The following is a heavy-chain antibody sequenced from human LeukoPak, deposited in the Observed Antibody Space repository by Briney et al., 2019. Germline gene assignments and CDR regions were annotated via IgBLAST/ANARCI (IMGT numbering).Heavy chain of an antibody. CDR1: GGSISSYF. CDR2: IYTSGST. Sequence: PSETLSLTCTVSGGSISSYFWSWIRQPAGKGLEWIGRIYTSGSTNYNPSLKSRVIMSVDTSKNQFSLKLSSVTAADTAVYYCARSDMKNWFDPWGQGTLVTVSS. J-gene: IGHJ5*02. D-gene: IGHD2-15*01. V-gene: IGHV4-4*07. CDR3: ARSDMKNWFDP.